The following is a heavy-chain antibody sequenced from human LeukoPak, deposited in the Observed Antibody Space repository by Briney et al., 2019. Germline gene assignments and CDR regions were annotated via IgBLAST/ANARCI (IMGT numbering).Heavy chain of an antibody. CDR1: GGAFSSYA. Sequence: GASVKVSCKASGGAFSSYAISWVRQAPGQGLEWMGWISAYNGNTNYAQKLQGRVTMTTDTSTSTAYMELRNLRSDDTAVYYCARVGFGGWFDPWGQGTLVTVSS. J-gene: IGHJ5*02. CDR2: ISAYNGNT. D-gene: IGHD2-15*01. CDR3: ARVGFGGWFDP. V-gene: IGHV1-18*01.